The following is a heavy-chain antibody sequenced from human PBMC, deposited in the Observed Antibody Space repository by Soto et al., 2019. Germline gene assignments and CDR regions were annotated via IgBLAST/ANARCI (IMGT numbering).Heavy chain of an antibody. J-gene: IGHJ4*02. CDR3: ARRIVATETFDY. CDR2: MYYSGDS. Sequence: SDTLSLTCTVSGGSISNTNYYWGWMRQSPGKGLEWIGSMYYSGDSHYTPSLQSRVTISVDTSKNQFSLTATSVTAADTAVYYCARRIVATETFDYWGQGTLVTVSS. D-gene: IGHD5-12*01. V-gene: IGHV4-39*01. CDR1: GGSISNTNYY.